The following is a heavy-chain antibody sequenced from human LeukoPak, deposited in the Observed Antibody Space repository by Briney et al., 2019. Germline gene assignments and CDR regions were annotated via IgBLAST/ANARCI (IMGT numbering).Heavy chain of an antibody. V-gene: IGHV3-48*01. CDR3: AKGGYCSSSSCYYGWFEP. D-gene: IGHD2-2*01. Sequence: GGSLRLSCAASGFTFSSYSMNWVRQAPGKGLEWVSYISSDSRTIYYADSVKGRFTISRDNSKNTFYLQMNSLRAEDTAAYYCAKGGYCSSSSCYYGWFEPWGQGTLVTVSS. J-gene: IGHJ5*02. CDR2: ISSDSRTI. CDR1: GFTFSSYS.